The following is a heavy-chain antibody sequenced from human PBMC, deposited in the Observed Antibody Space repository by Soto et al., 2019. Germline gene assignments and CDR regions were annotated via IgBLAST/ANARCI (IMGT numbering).Heavy chain of an antibody. J-gene: IGHJ6*03. CDR3: ARDAHCSGGSCYKIEYYYYYYMDV. D-gene: IGHD2-15*01. Sequence: PGGSLRLSCAASGFTFDDYGMSWVRQAPGKGLEWVSGINWNGGSTGYADYVKGRFTISRDNAKNSLYLQMNSLRAEDTALYHCARDAHCSGGSCYKIEYYYYYYMDVWGKGTTVTVSS. CDR1: GFTFDDYG. CDR2: INWNGGST. V-gene: IGHV3-20*01.